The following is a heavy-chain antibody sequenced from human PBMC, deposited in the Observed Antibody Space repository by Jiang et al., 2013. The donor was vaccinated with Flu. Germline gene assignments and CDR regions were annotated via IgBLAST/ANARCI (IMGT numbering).Heavy chain of an antibody. Sequence: QLVESGGGLVQPGRSLRLSCAASGFTFDDYAMHWVRQAPGKGLEWVSGISWNSGSIGYADSVKGRFTISRDNAKNSLYVQMNSLRAEDTALYYCAKALGGGFWSGLGYWGQGTLVTVSS. CDR3: AKALGGGFWSGLGY. CDR2: ISWNSGSI. J-gene: IGHJ4*02. CDR1: GFTFDDYA. V-gene: IGHV3-9*01. D-gene: IGHD3-3*01.